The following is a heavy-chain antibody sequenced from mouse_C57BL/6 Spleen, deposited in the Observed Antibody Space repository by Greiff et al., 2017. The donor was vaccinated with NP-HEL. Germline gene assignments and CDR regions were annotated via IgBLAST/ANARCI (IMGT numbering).Heavy chain of an antibody. CDR1: GFSLTSYG. Sequence: VQLVESGPGLVQPSQSLSITCTVSGFSLTSYGVHWVRQSPGKGLEWLGVIWRGGSTDYNAAFMSRLSITKDNSKSQVFFKMNSLQADDTAIYYCAKNDGYYPYYAMDYWGQGTSVTVSS. V-gene: IGHV2-5*01. D-gene: IGHD2-3*01. CDR2: IWRGGST. CDR3: AKNDGYYPYYAMDY. J-gene: IGHJ4*01.